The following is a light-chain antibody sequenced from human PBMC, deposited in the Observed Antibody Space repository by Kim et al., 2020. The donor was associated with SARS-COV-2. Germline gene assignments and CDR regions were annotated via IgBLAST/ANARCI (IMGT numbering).Light chain of an antibody. Sequence: SYELTQPPSVSVSPRQTASITCSGDKLGDKYACWYQQKPGQSPVLVIYQDSKRPSGIPERFSGSNSGNTATLTISGTQAMDEADYYCQAWDSSTEVFGGGTQLTVL. CDR1: KLGDKY. V-gene: IGLV3-1*01. CDR3: QAWDSSTEV. CDR2: QDS. J-gene: IGLJ3*02.